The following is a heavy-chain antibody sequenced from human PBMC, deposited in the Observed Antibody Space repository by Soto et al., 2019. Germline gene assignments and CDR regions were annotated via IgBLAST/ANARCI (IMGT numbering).Heavy chain of an antibody. V-gene: IGHV1-8*01. D-gene: IGHD6-6*01. Sequence: ASVKVSCKASGYTFTIHDIHWVRQAPGQGLEWMGGLNPHSGKAAYAQRFQGRLTMTGNASTSTAYMELSGLRSEDTAMYYCARVSSIAARRSYDSWGQGTLVTVSS. CDR1: GYTFTIHD. CDR3: ARVSSIAARRSYDS. CDR2: LNPHSGKA. J-gene: IGHJ4*02.